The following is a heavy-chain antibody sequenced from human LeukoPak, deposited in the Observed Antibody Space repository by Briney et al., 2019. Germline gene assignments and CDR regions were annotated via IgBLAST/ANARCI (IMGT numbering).Heavy chain of an antibody. CDR1: GYTFTSYG. V-gene: IGHV1-8*02. CDR2: MNLNSGNT. CDR3: ARDGTAVAGKRLNWFDP. J-gene: IGHJ5*02. Sequence: ASVKVSCKASGYTFTSYGINWVRQATGQGLGRMGWMNLNSGNTGYAQKFQGRVTMTRNTSISTAYMELSSLRSEDTAVYYCARDGTAVAGKRLNWFDPWGQGTLVTVSS. D-gene: IGHD6-19*01.